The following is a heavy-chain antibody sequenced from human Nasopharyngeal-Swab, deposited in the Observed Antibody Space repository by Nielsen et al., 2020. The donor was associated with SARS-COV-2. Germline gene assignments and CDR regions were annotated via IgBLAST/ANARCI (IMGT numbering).Heavy chain of an antibody. CDR2: ISYDGGNK. CDR1: GFTFSSSA. CDR3: ASPPLDSSGYYYGFHY. D-gene: IGHD3-22*01. Sequence: GESLKISCAASGFTFSSSAMHWVRQAPGKGLEWVAVISYDGGNKYFADSVKGRLTISRDNSKNTLYLQMNSLRAEDTAVYYCASPPLDSSGYYYGFHYWGRGTLVTVSS. V-gene: IGHV3-30-3*01. J-gene: IGHJ4*02.